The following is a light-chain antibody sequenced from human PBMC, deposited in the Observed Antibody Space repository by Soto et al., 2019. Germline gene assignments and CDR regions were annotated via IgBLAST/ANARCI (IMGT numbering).Light chain of an antibody. V-gene: IGLV3-25*02. CDR1: ALPKQY. Sequence: YELTQPPSVSVSPGQTARITCSGDALPKQYAYWYQQKPGQAPILVIYKDTERPSGIPERFSGSSSGTTVTLTISGVQAGDEADYYCQSADNSGIYYVFGTGTKVTVL. CDR2: KDT. CDR3: QSADNSGIYYV. J-gene: IGLJ1*01.